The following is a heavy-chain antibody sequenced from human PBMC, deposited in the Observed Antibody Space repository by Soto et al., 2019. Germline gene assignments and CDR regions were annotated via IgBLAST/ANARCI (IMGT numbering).Heavy chain of an antibody. V-gene: IGHV3-48*03. CDR2: ISSSGSTI. D-gene: IGHD6-19*01. CDR3: AREQYSSGWYGGFDY. J-gene: IGHJ4*02. Sequence: GSLRLSCAASGFTFSSYEMNWVRQAPGKGLEWVSYISSSGSTIYYADSVKGRFTISRDNAKNSLYLQMNSLRAEDTAVYYCAREQYSSGWYGGFDYWGQGTQVTVSS. CDR1: GFTFSSYE.